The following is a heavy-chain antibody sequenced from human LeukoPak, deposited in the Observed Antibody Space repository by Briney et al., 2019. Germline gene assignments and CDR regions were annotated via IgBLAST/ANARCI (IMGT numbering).Heavy chain of an antibody. D-gene: IGHD6-13*01. CDR2: ISYDGSNK. J-gene: IGHJ3*02. CDR3: ARIGIAAAAPDAFDI. CDR1: GFTFSSYG. Sequence: GGSLRLSCAASGFTFSSYGMHWVRQAPGKGLEWVAVISYDGSNKYYADPVKSRFTISRDNTKNTLYLQMNSLRAEDTAVYYCARIGIAAAAPDAFDIWGQGTMVTVSS. V-gene: IGHV3-30*19.